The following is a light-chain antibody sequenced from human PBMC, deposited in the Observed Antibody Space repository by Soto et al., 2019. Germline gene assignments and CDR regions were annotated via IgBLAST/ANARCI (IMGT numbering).Light chain of an antibody. CDR3: QQYNTWPFT. CDR1: QSVSSN. Sequence: EIVMTQSPATLSVSPGERATLSCRASQSVSSNLAWYQQKPGQAPRLLIYGASTRATGIPARCSGSGSGTEFTLTISSLQYEDYAVYYCQQYNTWPFTFGHGTKVDIK. J-gene: IGKJ3*01. V-gene: IGKV3-15*01. CDR2: GAS.